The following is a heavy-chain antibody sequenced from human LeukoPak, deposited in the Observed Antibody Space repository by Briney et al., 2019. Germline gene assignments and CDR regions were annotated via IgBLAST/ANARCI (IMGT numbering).Heavy chain of an antibody. J-gene: IGHJ4*02. D-gene: IGHD2-21*01. V-gene: IGHV3-30*02. CDR3: AKDLTRSRLWTTKSTGFDY. Sequence: PGGSLRLSCAASGFTFNRRGMHWVRQAPGKGLEWVTFIRYDGSIKYYADSVKGRFTISRDNSKNTLYLQMNSLRAEDTAVYYCAKDLTRSRLWTTKSTGFDYWGQGTLVTVSS. CDR2: IRYDGSIK. CDR1: GFTFNRRG.